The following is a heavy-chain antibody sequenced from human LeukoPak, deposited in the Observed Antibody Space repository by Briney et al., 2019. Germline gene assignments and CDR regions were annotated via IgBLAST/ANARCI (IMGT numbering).Heavy chain of an antibody. V-gene: IGHV3-23*01. Sequence: GGSLRLSCAASGFTFSSYAMSWVRQAPGKGLGWVSAISGSGGSTYYADSVKGRFTISRDNSKNTLYLQMNSLRAEDTAVYYCAKDQRGGRATYAFDIWGQGTMVTVSS. CDR1: GFTFSSYA. D-gene: IGHD2-15*01. CDR2: ISGSGGST. CDR3: AKDQRGGRATYAFDI. J-gene: IGHJ3*02.